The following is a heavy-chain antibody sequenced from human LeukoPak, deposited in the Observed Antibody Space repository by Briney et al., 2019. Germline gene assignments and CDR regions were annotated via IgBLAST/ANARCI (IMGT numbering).Heavy chain of an antibody. J-gene: IGHJ4*02. CDR1: GYSFTSYW. V-gene: IGHV5-51*01. CDR2: IYPGDSDT. CDR3: ARPSRSRGDGYGY. Sequence: GESLQISCKGSGYSFTSYWIGWVRQMPGKGLEWMGIIYPGDSDTRYSPSFQGQVTISADKSISTAYLQWSSLKASDTAMYYCARPSRSRGDGYGYWGQGTLVTVSS. D-gene: IGHD5-24*01.